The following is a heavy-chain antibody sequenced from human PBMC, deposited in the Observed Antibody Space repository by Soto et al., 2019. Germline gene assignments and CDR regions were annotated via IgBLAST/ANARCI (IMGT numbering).Heavy chain of an antibody. Sequence: EVQLVESGGGLVQPGGSLRLSCAASGFTFSSYSMNWVRQAPGKGLEWVSYISSSSSTIYYADSVKGRFTISRDNAKNSLYLQMISLRDEDTAVYYCARENYGDYLNWFDPGGQGTLVTVSS. J-gene: IGHJ5*02. CDR1: GFTFSSYS. CDR3: ARENYGDYLNWFDP. D-gene: IGHD4-17*01. V-gene: IGHV3-48*02. CDR2: ISSSSSTI.